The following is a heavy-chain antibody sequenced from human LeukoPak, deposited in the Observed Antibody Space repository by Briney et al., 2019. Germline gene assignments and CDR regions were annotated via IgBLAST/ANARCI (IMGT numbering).Heavy chain of an antibody. CDR1: GFTFSSYA. Sequence: GGSLRLSCAASGFTFSSYAMHWVRQAPGKGLEWVAVISYDGSNKYYADSVKGRFTISRDNSKNTLYLQMNSLRAEDTAVYYCARGLGYSSTDYWGQGTLVTVSS. D-gene: IGHD6-13*01. CDR2: ISYDGSNK. CDR3: ARGLGYSSTDY. V-gene: IGHV3-30*04. J-gene: IGHJ4*02.